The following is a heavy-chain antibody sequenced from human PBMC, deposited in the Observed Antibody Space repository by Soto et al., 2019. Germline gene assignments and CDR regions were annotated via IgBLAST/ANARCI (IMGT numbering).Heavy chain of an antibody. CDR1: GVTFSKAW. J-gene: IGHJ4*02. V-gene: IGHV3-15*06. CDR3: IIYGDYETYFDN. Sequence: EVQLVESGGGLVKPGGSLRLSCVASGVTFSKAWMSWVRQAPGKGLEWVGRIKSEADGGTIHYAAPVKGRFTFSRDDSKSTVFLQMNSLKIEDTAVYYCIIYGDYETYFDNWGQGTLVAVSS. D-gene: IGHD4-17*01. CDR2: IKSEADGGTI.